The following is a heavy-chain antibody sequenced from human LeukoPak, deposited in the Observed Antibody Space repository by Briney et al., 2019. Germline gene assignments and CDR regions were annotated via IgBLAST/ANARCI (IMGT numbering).Heavy chain of an antibody. CDR2: INHSGST. CDR1: GGSITISSYY. CDR3: ARGRITIRFGELFQPLYYYYYYMDV. V-gene: IGHV4-39*07. J-gene: IGHJ6*03. D-gene: IGHD3-10*01. Sequence: PSETLSLTCTVSGGSITISSYYWGWIRQPPGKGLEWIGEINHSGSTNYNPSLKSRVTISVDTSKNQFSLKLSSVTAADTAVYYCARGRITIRFGELFQPLYYYYYYMDVWGKGTTVTVSS.